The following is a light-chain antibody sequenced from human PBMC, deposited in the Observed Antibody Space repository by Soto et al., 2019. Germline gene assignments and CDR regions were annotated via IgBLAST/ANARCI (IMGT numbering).Light chain of an antibody. CDR3: QTWGTGIVV. J-gene: IGLJ2*01. Sequence: QLVLTQSPSASASLGASVKLTCTLSSGHSSYAIAWHQQQPEKGPRYLMKLNSDGSHSKGAGIPDRFSGSSSGAERYLTISSLQSEAEADYYCQTWGTGIVVFGGGTKLTVL. CDR1: SGHSSYA. CDR2: LNSDGSH. V-gene: IGLV4-69*01.